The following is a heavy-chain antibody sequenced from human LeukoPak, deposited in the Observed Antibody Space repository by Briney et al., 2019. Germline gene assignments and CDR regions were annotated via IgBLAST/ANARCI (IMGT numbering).Heavy chain of an antibody. CDR3: ARELELPAAFDI. D-gene: IGHD1-7*01. CDR2: IYYSGST. Sequence: PSQTLSLTCTVSGGSISSGGYYWSWIRQHPGKGLEWIGYIYYSGSTYYDPSLKSRVTISVDTSKNQFSLKLSSVTAADTAVYYCARELELPAAFDIWGQGTMVTVSS. V-gene: IGHV4-31*03. CDR1: GGSISSGGYY. J-gene: IGHJ3*02.